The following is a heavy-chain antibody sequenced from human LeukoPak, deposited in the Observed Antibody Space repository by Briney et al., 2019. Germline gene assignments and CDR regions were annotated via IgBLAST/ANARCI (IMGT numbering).Heavy chain of an antibody. CDR3: TRDLMDYDVSTGLHHYYMDV. J-gene: IGHJ6*02. CDR1: GFTFSSYA. Sequence: GGSLRLSCAASGFTFSSYAMHWVRQAPGKGLEWVAVISYDGSNKYYADSVKGRFTISRDNSKNTLYLQMNSLRVEDTAVYYCTRDLMDYDVSTGLHHYYMDVWGQGTTVTVSS. D-gene: IGHD3-9*01. V-gene: IGHV3-30-3*01. CDR2: ISYDGSNK.